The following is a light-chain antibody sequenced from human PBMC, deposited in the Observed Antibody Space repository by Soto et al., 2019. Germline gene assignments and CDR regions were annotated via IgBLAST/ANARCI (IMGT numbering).Light chain of an antibody. CDR2: DTS. V-gene: IGKV3-11*01. Sequence: EKALTQSPVTLSLSPGERATLSCRASQSVSSNLAWYQQRPGQAPRLLIYDTSSRASGIPDRFSGSGSGTDFTLTISSLEPEDFAVYYCQQRSNWPPITFGQGTRLEI. J-gene: IGKJ5*01. CDR3: QQRSNWPPIT. CDR1: QSVSSN.